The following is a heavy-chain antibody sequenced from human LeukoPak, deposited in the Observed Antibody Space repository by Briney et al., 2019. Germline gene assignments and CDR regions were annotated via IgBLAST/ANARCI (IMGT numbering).Heavy chain of an antibody. D-gene: IGHD3-10*01. CDR2: ISGSGGST. J-gene: IGHJ4*02. V-gene: IGHV3-23*01. CDR3: AKDQFTMVRGARDGAFDY. Sequence: GGSLRLSCAASGFTFSSYAMSWVRQAPGKGLEWVSAISGSGGSTYYADSVKGRFTISRDNSRNTLYLQMNSLRAEDTAVYYCAKDQFTMVRGARDGAFDYWGQGTLVTVSS. CDR1: GFTFSSYA.